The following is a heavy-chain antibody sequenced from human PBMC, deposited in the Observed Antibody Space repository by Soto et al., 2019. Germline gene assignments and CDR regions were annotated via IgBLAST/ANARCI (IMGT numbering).Heavy chain of an antibody. CDR2: INPNSGGT. CDR3: AREVLLAYDY. V-gene: IGHV1-2*04. D-gene: IGHD3-3*02. Sequence: ASVKVSCKASGYTFTSYAMNWVRQAPGQGLEWMGWINPNSGGTNYAQKFQGWVTMTRDTSISTAYMELSRLRSDDTAVYYCAREVLLAYDYWGQGTLVTVSS. J-gene: IGHJ4*02. CDR1: GYTFTSYA.